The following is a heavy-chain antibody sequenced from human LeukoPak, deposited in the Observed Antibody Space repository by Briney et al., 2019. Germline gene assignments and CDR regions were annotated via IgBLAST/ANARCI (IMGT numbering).Heavy chain of an antibody. CDR2: IGSSSSYI. D-gene: IGHD6-13*01. J-gene: IGHJ4*02. CDR1: GFTFSSYS. Sequence: GGSLRLSCAASGFTFSSYSMSWVRQAPGKGLEWVSSIGSSSSYIYHADSVKGRFTISRDNAKNSLYLQMNSLRAEDTAVYYCARSFLSIAAAATDYWGQGTLVTVSS. CDR3: ARSFLSIAAAATDY. V-gene: IGHV3-21*01.